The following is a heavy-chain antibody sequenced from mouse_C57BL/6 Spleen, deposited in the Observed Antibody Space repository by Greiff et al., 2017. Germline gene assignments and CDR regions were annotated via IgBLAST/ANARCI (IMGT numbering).Heavy chain of an antibody. V-gene: IGHV5-9-1*02. D-gene: IGHD2-1*01. J-gene: IGHJ3*01. CDR2: ISSGGDYI. Sequence: EVQRVESGEGLVKPGGSLKLSCAASGFTFSSYAMSWVRQTPEKRLEWVAYISSGGDYIYYADTVKGRFTISRDNARNTLYLQMSSLKSEDTAMYYCTRDQGNYERFAYWGQGTLVTVSA. CDR1: GFTFSSYA. CDR3: TRDQGNYERFAY.